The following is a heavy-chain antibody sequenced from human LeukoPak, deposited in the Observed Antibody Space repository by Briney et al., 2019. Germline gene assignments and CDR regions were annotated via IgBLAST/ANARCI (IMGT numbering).Heavy chain of an antibody. CDR1: GFTFSSYA. J-gene: IGHJ3*02. CDR2: ISYDGSNK. V-gene: IGHV3-30-3*01. CDR3: ARDAHSELLGAFDI. Sequence: VGSLRLSCAASGFTFSSYAMHWVRQAPGKGLEWVAVISYDGSNKYYADSVKGRFTISRDNSKNTLYLQMNSLRAEDTAVYYCARDAHSELLGAFDIWGQGTMVTVSS. D-gene: IGHD1-26*01.